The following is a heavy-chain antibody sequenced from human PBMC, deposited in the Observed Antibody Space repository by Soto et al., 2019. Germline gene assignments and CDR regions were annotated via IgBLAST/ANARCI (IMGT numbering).Heavy chain of an antibody. CDR2: IYHSGST. CDR1: GGSISSGGYS. D-gene: IGHD2-2*01. Sequence: QLQLQESGSGLVKPSQTLSLTCAVSGGSISSGGYSWSWIRQPPGKGLGWIGYIYHSGSTYYNPSLKSRVTISVDRSKNQFSLKLSSVTAADTAVYYCARARCSSTSCYYFDYWGQGTLVTVSS. V-gene: IGHV4-30-2*01. J-gene: IGHJ4*02. CDR3: ARARCSSTSCYYFDY.